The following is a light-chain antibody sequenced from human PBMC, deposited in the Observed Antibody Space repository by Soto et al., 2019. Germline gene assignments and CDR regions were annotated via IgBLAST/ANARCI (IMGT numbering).Light chain of an antibody. V-gene: IGKV3-11*01. CDR2: GAS. J-gene: IGKJ5*01. CDR1: QSVSSY. Sequence: EFVLTHSPATLSLSPWERATLSCRASQSVSSYLAWYQQKPGQAPRLLIYGASSRATGIPARFSGSGSGTDFTLTISSLEPEDFAIYYCQQRQYWPPITFGQGTRLEIK. CDR3: QQRQYWPPIT.